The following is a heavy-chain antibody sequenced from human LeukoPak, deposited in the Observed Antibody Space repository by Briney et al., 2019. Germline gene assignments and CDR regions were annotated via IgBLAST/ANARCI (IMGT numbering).Heavy chain of an antibody. CDR3: AKAPSQWLVLRDARPHPAHFDY. CDR2: ISGSGGST. D-gene: IGHD6-19*01. Sequence: AGGSLRLSCAASGFTFSSYAMSWVRQAPGKGLEWVSAISGSGGSTYYADSVKGRFTISRDNSKNTLYLQMNSLRAEDTAVYYCAKAPSQWLVLRDARPHPAHFDYWGQGTLSPSPQ. V-gene: IGHV3-23*01. J-gene: IGHJ4*02. CDR1: GFTFSSYA.